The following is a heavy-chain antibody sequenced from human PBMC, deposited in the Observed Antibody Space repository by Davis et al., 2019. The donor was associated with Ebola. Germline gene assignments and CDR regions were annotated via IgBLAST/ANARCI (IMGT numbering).Heavy chain of an antibody. J-gene: IGHJ2*01. D-gene: IGHD4-11*01. Sequence: MPSETLSLTCAVSGGSFSGYYWNWVRQPPGKGLVWIGEINHSGSTNYNPSLKSRVTISVHTSKNQFSLKLSSVTAADTAVYYCARGVTKSYWYFDVWGRGTLVIVSS. V-gene: IGHV4-34*01. CDR2: INHSGST. CDR1: GGSFSGYY. CDR3: ARGVTKSYWYFDV.